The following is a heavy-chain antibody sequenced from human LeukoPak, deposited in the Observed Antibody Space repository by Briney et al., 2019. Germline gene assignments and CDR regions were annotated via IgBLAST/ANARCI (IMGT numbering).Heavy chain of an antibody. Sequence: GGSLRLSCAASGFTFSSYAMSWVRQAPGKGLEWVSAISGSGGSTYYADSVKGRFTISRDNSKNTLYLQMNSLRAEDTAVYYCTKRGAEVGTTVAPGDYWGQGTLVSVSS. V-gene: IGHV3-23*01. J-gene: IGHJ4*02. CDR3: TKRGAEVGTTVAPGDY. CDR1: GFTFSSYA. CDR2: ISGSGGST. D-gene: IGHD1-26*01.